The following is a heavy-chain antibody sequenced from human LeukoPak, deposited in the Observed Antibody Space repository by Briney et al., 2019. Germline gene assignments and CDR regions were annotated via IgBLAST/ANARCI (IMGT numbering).Heavy chain of an antibody. Sequence: GASVKVSCKASGGTFSSYAISWVRQAPGQGLEWMGGIIPIFGTANYAQKFQGRVTITADKSTSTAYMELRSLRSDDTAVYYCATSTNMAFDIWGQGTMVTVSS. CDR1: GGTFSSYA. CDR3: ATSTNMAFDI. J-gene: IGHJ3*02. CDR2: IIPIFGTA. D-gene: IGHD1-26*01. V-gene: IGHV1-69*06.